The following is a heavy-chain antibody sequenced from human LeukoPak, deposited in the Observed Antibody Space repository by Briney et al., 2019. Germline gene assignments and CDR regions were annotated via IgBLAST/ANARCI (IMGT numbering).Heavy chain of an antibody. CDR2: INHSGST. D-gene: IGHD1-26*01. CDR1: GGSFSGYY. CDR3: ARGPGSGTYWAFDY. J-gene: IGHJ4*02. V-gene: IGHV4-34*01. Sequence: SETLSLTCAVYGGSFSGYYWSWIRQPPGKGLEWIGEINHSGSTNYNPSLKGRVTISVDTSKNQFSLKLSSVTAADAAVYYCARGPGSGTYWAFDYWGQGTLVTVSS.